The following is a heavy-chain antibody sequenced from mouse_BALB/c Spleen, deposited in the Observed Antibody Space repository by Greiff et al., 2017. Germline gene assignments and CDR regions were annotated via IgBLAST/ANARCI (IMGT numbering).Heavy chain of an antibody. J-gene: IGHJ1*01. CDR1: GFTFSSYT. V-gene: IGHV5-6-4*01. CDR2: ISSGGSYT. CDR3: TRDGGPYWYFDV. Sequence: EVNVVESGGGLVKPGGSLKLSCAASGFTFSSYTMSWVRQTPEKRLEWVATISSGGSYTYYPDSVKGRFTISRDNAKNTLYLQMSSLKSEDTAMYYCTRDGGPYWYFDVWGAGTTVTVSS.